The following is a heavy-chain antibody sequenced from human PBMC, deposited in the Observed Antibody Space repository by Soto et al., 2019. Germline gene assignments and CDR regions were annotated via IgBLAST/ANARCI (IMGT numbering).Heavy chain of an antibody. V-gene: IGHV1-2*04. CDR2: INPNSGGT. CDR3: ARVSARYYYYGMDV. Sequence: GASVKVSCKASGYTFTGYYMHWVRQAPGQGLERMGWINPNSGGTNYAQKFQGWVTMTRDTSISTAYMELSRLRSDDTAVYYCARVSARYYYYGMDVWGQGTTVTVSS. J-gene: IGHJ6*02. D-gene: IGHD6-6*01. CDR1: GYTFTGYY.